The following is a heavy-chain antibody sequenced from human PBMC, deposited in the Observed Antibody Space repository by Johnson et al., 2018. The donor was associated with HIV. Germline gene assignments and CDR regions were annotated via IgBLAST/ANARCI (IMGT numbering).Heavy chain of an antibody. J-gene: IGHJ3*02. CDR2: ISYDGSIT. D-gene: IGHD6-19*01. Sequence: QVQLVESGGGVVQPGTSLRLSCAASGFAFIGYGMHWVRQAPGKGLEWLAVISYDGSITHYADSVKGRFTISRDNSKNTLYLEMNSLRLEETALYYCAKDLAVAAMGAFDIWGQGTMVTVSS. CDR3: AKDLAVAAMGAFDI. CDR1: GFAFIGYG. V-gene: IGHV3-30*18.